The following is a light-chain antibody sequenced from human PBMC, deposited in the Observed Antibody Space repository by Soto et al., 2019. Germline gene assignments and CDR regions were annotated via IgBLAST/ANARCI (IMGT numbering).Light chain of an antibody. V-gene: IGLV1-44*01. Sequence: QSVVTQPPAVSATPGQRVTISCSGSSSNIGSNTVNWYQQLPGTAPKLLIYSNYQRPSGVPDRFSGSKSGTSASLAISGLQSEDEADYYCAAWDVSLNGPHVVFGGGTKLTVL. CDR2: SNY. J-gene: IGLJ2*01. CDR1: SSNIGSNT. CDR3: AAWDVSLNGPHVV.